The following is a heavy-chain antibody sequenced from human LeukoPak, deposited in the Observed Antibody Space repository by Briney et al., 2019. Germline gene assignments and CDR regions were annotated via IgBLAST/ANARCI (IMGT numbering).Heavy chain of an antibody. CDR3: ARGPNSNWSGLDF. J-gene: IGHJ4*02. D-gene: IGHD6-6*01. V-gene: IGHV3-7*01. CDR1: GFTFSSNW. CDR2: IKPDGSAE. Sequence: GGSLRLSCATSGFTFSSNWMSWVRHVPGRGLDWVANIKPDGSAEYYAASVKGRFTVSRDNAKNTLYLQVNNLRAEDTAVYYCARGPNSNWSGLDFWGQGTLLTVSS.